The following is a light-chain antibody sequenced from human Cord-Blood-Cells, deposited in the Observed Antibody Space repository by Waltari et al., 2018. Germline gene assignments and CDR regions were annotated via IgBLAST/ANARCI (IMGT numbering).Light chain of an antibody. CDR2: EVS. CDR1: SSDVGSYNL. V-gene: IGLV2-23*02. Sequence: QSALTQPASVSGSPGQSITISCTGTSSDVGSYNLFSWYQQHPGKAPKLMIYEVSKRPSGVSNRFSGSKSGNTASLTISGLQAEDEADYYCCSYAGSSTLVVGGGTKLTVL. CDR3: CSYAGSSTLV. J-gene: IGLJ2*01.